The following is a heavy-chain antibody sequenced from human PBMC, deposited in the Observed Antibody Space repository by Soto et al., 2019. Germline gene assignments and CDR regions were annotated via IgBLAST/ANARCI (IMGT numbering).Heavy chain of an antibody. V-gene: IGHV4-39*02. CDR3: ARESPYHYYGSGSYRQFDY. CDR2: IYYSGTT. D-gene: IGHD3-10*01. Sequence: SETLSLTCDVSGGSISSSSYYWGWIRQPPGKGLEWIGTIYYSGTTNYNPSLKSRVTVSIDTSKNQFSLKLSSVTAADTAVYYCARESPYHYYGSGSYRQFDYWGQGTLVTVSS. J-gene: IGHJ4*02. CDR1: GGSISSSSYY.